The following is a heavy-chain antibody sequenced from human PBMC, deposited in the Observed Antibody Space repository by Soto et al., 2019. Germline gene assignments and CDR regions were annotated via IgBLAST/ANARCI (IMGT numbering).Heavy chain of an antibody. Sequence: QVQLVQSGAEVKKPGSSVKVSCKASGGTFSSYAISWVRQAPGQGLEWMGGLIPIFGTANYAQKSQGRVTITADETTSTAYMELSSLRSEDTAVYYCARGPGGYCSGGSCYTKYYFDYWGQGTLVTASS. CDR1: GGTFSSYA. D-gene: IGHD2-15*01. CDR3: ARGPGGYCSGGSCYTKYYFDY. CDR2: LIPIFGTA. J-gene: IGHJ4*02. V-gene: IGHV1-69*01.